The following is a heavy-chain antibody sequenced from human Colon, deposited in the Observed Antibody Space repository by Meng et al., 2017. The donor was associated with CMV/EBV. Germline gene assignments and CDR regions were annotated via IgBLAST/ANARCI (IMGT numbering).Heavy chain of an antibody. D-gene: IGHD3-3*01. J-gene: IGHJ4*02. V-gene: IGHV4-4*02. CDR2: MFHSGDT. CDR3: ATARSGCSSDSCFLEN. Sequence: QVRLQESTPELVKPSGTLSLTCAVSGVSISSGNWWNWVRQSPGKGLEWFGEMFHSGDTNYNPSLRSRMSISLDRSKNQVSLILSSVTAADSAVYYCATARSGCSSDSCFLENWGRGTLVTVSS. CDR1: GVSISSGNW.